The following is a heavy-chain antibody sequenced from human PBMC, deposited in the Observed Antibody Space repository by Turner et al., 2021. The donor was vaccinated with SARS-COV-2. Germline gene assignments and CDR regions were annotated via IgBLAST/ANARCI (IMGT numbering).Heavy chain of an antibody. D-gene: IGHD1-1*01. V-gene: IGHV4-39*01. CDR2: IYYSGST. J-gene: IGHJ4*02. CDR1: GGSISSSSYY. Sequence: QPQLQESGPGLVKPSETLSLTCTVSGGSISSSSYYWGWIRQPPGKGLEWIGSIYYSGSTYYNQSLKSRVTISVDTSKNQFSLKLSSVTAADTAVYYCARLRPTQNFDYWGQGTLVTVSS. CDR3: ARLRPTQNFDY.